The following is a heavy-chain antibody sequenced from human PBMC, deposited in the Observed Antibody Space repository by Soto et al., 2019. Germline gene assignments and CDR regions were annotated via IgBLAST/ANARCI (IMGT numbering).Heavy chain of an antibody. Sequence: PSETLSLTCAVSGYSISLVYYWGWILQPPGKGLEWIVSIYHSGNTYYNPSLKSRVSISLDTSKNHFSLELTSVTAADTAVYYCARVKLAGRGAFDYWGLGTLVTVSS. CDR2: IYHSGNT. D-gene: IGHD3-3*02. V-gene: IGHV4-38-2*01. CDR3: ARVKLAGRGAFDY. J-gene: IGHJ4*02. CDR1: GYSISLVYY.